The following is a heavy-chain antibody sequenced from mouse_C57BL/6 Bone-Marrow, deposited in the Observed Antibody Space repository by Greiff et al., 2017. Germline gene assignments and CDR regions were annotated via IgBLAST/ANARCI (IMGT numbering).Heavy chain of an antibody. CDR1: GFNIKDDY. CDR3: SSFDGNYFDF. Sequence: EVKLMESGAELVRPGASVKLSCTASGFNIKDDYIHWVKQRPEQGLEWIGWIDPEIGDTEYASKFQGKATITSDTSSNPAYLQLSSLTSEDTAVYYCSSFDGNYFDFWGQGTPLTVAS. D-gene: IGHD2-3*01. CDR2: IDPEIGDT. J-gene: IGHJ2*01. V-gene: IGHV14-4*01.